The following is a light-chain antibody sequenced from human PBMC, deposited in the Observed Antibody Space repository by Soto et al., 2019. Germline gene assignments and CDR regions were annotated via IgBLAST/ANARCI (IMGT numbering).Light chain of an antibody. CDR2: GAS. CDR1: QSVTSSS. J-gene: IGKJ3*01. V-gene: IGKV3-20*01. Sequence: EVVLTQSPGTLSLSPGEGATLSCRASQSVTSSSLAWYQQKPGQAPRLLIYGASSRATGIPDRFSGSGSGTDFTLTISRLEPEDFAVYYCQQYGSSFTFGPGTKVDIK. CDR3: QQYGSSFT.